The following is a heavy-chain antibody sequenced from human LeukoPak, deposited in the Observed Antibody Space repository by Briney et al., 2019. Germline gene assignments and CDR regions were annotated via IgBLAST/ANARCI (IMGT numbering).Heavy chain of an antibody. CDR1: GGSISSGGYY. Sequence: SETLSLTCTVSGGSISSGGYYWSWIRQHPGKGLEWIGYIYYSGSTYYNPSLKSRVTISVDTSKNQFSLKLSSVTAADTAVYYCARLMYYDLWSGYYTSSDWFDPWGQGTLVTVSS. CDR2: IYYSGST. J-gene: IGHJ5*02. V-gene: IGHV4-31*03. D-gene: IGHD3-3*01. CDR3: ARLMYYDLWSGYYTSSDWFDP.